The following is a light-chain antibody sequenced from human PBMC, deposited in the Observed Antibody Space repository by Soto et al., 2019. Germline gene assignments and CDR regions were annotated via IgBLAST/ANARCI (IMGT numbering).Light chain of an antibody. Sequence: QSALTQPRSVSGSPGQSVTISCTGTSSDVGRYNYVSWYQHHPGKAPKFIIYDVSQRPSGVPDRFSGSKSGNTASLTISGLQAEDEATYYCCSYAASVLFGGGTKVTVL. V-gene: IGLV2-11*01. CDR2: DVS. CDR3: CSYAASVL. J-gene: IGLJ3*02. CDR1: SSDVGRYNY.